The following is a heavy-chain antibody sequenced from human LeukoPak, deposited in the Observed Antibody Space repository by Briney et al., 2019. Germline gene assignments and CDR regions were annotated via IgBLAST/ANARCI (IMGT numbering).Heavy chain of an antibody. CDR3: ARDYYYGMDV. CDR2: TYYRSKWYN. J-gene: IGHJ6*02. Sequence: SQTLSLTCAISGDSVSSYSAAWNWIRQSPERGLEWLGRTYYRSKWYNEYAVSVKSRITIDPDTSKNQFSLQLNFVTPEDTAVYYCARDYYYGMDVWGQGTTVTVSS. V-gene: IGHV6-1*01. CDR1: GDSVSSYSAA.